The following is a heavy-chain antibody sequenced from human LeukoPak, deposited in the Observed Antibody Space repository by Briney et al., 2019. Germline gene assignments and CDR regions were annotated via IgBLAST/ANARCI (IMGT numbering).Heavy chain of an antibody. CDR3: AREGGSGYEGFDY. J-gene: IGHJ4*02. D-gene: IGHD5-12*01. CDR1: GFTVSSNY. CDR2: IYSGGSI. Sequence: GGSLRLSCAASGFTVSSNYMSWVRQAPGKGLEWVSVIYSGGSIYYADSVKGRFTISRDNSKNTLYLQMNSLRAEDTAVYYCAREGGSGYEGFDYWGQGTLVTVSS. V-gene: IGHV3-53*01.